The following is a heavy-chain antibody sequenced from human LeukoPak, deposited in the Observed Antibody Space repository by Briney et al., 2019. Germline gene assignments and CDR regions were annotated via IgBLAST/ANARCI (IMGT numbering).Heavy chain of an antibody. Sequence: GGSLRLSCAASGFTFSSYAMSWVRQAPRKGLEWVSAISGSGGSTYYADSVKGRFTISRDNSKNSLYLQMNSLRAEDTAVYYCARDWGDVYNVDYWGQGTLVTVSS. CDR3: ARDWGDVYNVDY. CDR1: GFTFSSYA. CDR2: ISGSGGST. V-gene: IGHV3-23*01. J-gene: IGHJ4*02. D-gene: IGHD5-24*01.